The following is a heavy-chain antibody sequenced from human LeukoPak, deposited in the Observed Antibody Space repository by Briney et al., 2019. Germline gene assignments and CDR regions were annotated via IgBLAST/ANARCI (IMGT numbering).Heavy chain of an antibody. Sequence: SETLSLTCVVSGASINSYYWSWIRQPPGKGLEWIGYIYYSGGTNYNPSLKSRVTMSVDTSKNQFSLKLSSVTAADTAVYYCARGRPNSSGYPEYNWFDPWGQGTLVTVSS. CDR2: IYYSGGT. V-gene: IGHV4-59*01. CDR1: GASINSYY. D-gene: IGHD3-22*01. CDR3: ARGRPNSSGYPEYNWFDP. J-gene: IGHJ5*02.